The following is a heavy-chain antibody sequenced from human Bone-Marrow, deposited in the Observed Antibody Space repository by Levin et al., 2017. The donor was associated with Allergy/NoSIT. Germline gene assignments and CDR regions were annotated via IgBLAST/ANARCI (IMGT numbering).Heavy chain of an antibody. Sequence: GESLKISCKGSGYSFTSYWISWVRQMPGKGLEWMGRIDPSDSYTNYSPSFQGHVTISADKSISTAYLQWSSLKASDTAMYYCARGGFEQWLVVGSFQHWGQGTLVTVSS. J-gene: IGHJ1*01. CDR1: GYSFTSYW. CDR2: IDPSDSYT. CDR3: ARGGFEQWLVVGSFQH. V-gene: IGHV5-10-1*01. D-gene: IGHD6-19*01.